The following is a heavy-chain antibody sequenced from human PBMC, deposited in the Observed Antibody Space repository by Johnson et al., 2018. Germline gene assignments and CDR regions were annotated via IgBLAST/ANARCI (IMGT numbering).Heavy chain of an antibody. CDR1: GGSLSSGSYY. CDR3: ARDSWDTSSWFGAFDI. J-gene: IGHJ3*02. V-gene: IGHV4-61*01. D-gene: IGHD6-13*01. CDR2: IYYSGNT. Sequence: QVQLQESGPGLVKPSEALSLTCTVSGGSLSSGSYYWSWIRQPPGKGLEWIGYIYYSGNTNYNPSLKRRVTISVDTSKNQFSLKPSSVTAADTAVYYWARDSWDTSSWFGAFDIWGLGTMVTVSS.